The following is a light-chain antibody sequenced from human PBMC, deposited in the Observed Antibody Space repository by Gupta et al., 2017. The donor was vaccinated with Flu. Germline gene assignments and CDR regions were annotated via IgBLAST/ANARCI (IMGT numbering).Light chain of an antibody. CDR3: QQRTSLPKT. V-gene: IGKV6-21*01. Sequence: EIVLTQSPDFQSVTPKEKVTITCRASQSIGSSLHWYQQKPEQSPKLLIKYASQSVSGVPSRFRGRGSGRDFSLTMNSLEAEDAATSYCQQRTSLPKTFGQGTKLEIK. CDR1: QSIGSS. CDR2: YAS. J-gene: IGKJ1*01.